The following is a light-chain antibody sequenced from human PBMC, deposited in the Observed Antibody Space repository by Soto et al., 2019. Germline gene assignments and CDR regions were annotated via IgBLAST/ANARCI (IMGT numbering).Light chain of an antibody. CDR2: EVT. Sequence: QSALTQPASVSGSPGQSITISCTGTSSDVGSYNYVSWHQQHPGQAPKLMIYEVTHRASGIPDRFSASKSGNTASLTISGLQAGDEADYYCSSYRSSSTYVVGTGTKVTVL. V-gene: IGLV2-14*01. CDR3: SSYRSSSTYV. CDR1: SSDVGSYNY. J-gene: IGLJ1*01.